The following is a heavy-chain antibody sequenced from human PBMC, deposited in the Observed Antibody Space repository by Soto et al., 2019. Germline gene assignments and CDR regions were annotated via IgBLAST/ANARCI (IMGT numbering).Heavy chain of an antibody. D-gene: IGHD2-15*01. J-gene: IGHJ5*02. Sequence: SETLSLTCAVSGGSISSSNWWSWVRQPPGKGLEWIGEIYHSGSTNYNPSLKSRVTISVDKSKNQFSLKLSSVTAADTAVYYCARVPRRSDIVVVVAATGWFDPWGQGTLVTVS. CDR1: GGSISSSNW. V-gene: IGHV4-4*02. CDR2: IYHSGST. CDR3: ARVPRRSDIVVVVAATGWFDP.